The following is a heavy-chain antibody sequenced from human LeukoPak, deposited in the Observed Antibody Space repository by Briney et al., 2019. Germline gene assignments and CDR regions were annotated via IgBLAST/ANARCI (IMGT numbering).Heavy chain of an antibody. V-gene: IGHV3-21*01. J-gene: IGHJ4*02. CDR1: GFTFSSYS. CDR3: ARGRSSSSQPDY. Sequence: GGSLRLSCAASGFTFSSYSMNWVRQAPGKGLEWVSSISSSSYIYYADSVKGRFTISRDNAKNSLYLQMNSLRAEDTAVYYCARGRSSSSQPDYWGQGTLVTVSS. D-gene: IGHD6-6*01. CDR2: ISSSSYI.